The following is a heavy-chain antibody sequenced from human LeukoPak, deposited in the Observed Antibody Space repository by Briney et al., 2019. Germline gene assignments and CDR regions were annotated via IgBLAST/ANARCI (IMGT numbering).Heavy chain of an antibody. D-gene: IGHD3-16*01. J-gene: IGHJ4*02. V-gene: IGHV1-2*06. Sequence: ASVKVSCKASGYTFTGYYMHWVRQAPGQGLEWMGRINPNSGGTNYAQKFQGRVTMTRNTSISTAYMELSSLRSEDTAVYYCHWQGEQQFDYWGQGTLVTVSS. CDR1: GYTFTGYY. CDR2: INPNSGGT. CDR3: HWQGEQQFDY.